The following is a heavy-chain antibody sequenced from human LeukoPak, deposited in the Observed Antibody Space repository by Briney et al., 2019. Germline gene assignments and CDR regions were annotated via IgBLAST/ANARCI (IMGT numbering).Heavy chain of an antibody. CDR2: MNPNSGNT. CDR1: GYTFTSYD. V-gene: IGHV1-8*01. D-gene: IGHD2-2*01. Sequence: ASVTVSCTASGYTFTSYDINWVRQASGQGLEWMGWMNPNSGNTGYAQKFQGRVTMTRDTSISTAYMELSSLRSEDTAVYYCARAPSDVIVPPDTNPRDWFDPWGQGTLVTVSS. CDR3: ARAPSDVIVPPDTNPRDWFDP. J-gene: IGHJ5*02.